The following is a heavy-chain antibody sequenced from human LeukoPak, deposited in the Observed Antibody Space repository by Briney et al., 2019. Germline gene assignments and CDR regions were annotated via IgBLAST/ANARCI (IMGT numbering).Heavy chain of an antibody. CDR3: AKDHDWGSFDI. V-gene: IGHV3-7*01. CDR2: IKQDGNEK. Sequence: PGGSLRLSCVASESTFSNYWMTWVRQAPGKGLEWVANIKQDGNEKYYVDSVKGRFTISRDNSRNTLYLQMNSLRAEDTAVYYCAKDHDWGSFDIWGQGTMVTVSS. D-gene: IGHD3-9*01. CDR1: ESTFSNYW. J-gene: IGHJ3*02.